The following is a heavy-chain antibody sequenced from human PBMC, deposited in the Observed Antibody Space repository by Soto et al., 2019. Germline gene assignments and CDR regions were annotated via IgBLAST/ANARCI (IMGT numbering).Heavy chain of an antibody. V-gene: IGHV4-39*01. CDR2: IYYSGST. CDR3: ARRVRGSGSYSKAVDY. D-gene: IGHD3-10*01. CDR1: GGSIRSSSSY. J-gene: IGHJ4*02. Sequence: SETLSLTCTVSGGSIRSSSSYWGWVRQPPGKGLEWIGSIYYSGSTYYNPSLKSRATISVDTSKNQFSLKLSSVTAADTAVYYCARRVRGSGSYSKAVDYWGPGTLVTVSS.